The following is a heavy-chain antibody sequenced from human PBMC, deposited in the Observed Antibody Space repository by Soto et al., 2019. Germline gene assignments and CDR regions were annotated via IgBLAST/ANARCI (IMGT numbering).Heavy chain of an antibody. V-gene: IGHV3-30-3*01. CDR1: GFTFSSYA. D-gene: IGHD5-12*01. J-gene: IGHJ6*02. CDR3: ARDLDGMVANYGMDV. Sequence: GGSLRLSCAASGFTFSSYAMHWVRQAPGKGLEWVAVISYDGSNKYYADSVKGRFTISRDNSKNTLYLQMNSLRAEDTAVYYCARDLDGMVANYGMDVWGQGTTVTVSS. CDR2: ISYDGSNK.